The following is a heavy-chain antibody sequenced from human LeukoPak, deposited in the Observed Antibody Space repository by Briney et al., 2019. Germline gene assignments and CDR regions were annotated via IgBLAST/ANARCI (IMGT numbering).Heavy chain of an antibody. V-gene: IGHV1-46*01. CDR2: ISPTGGST. CDR1: GYTFTSYY. Sequence: ASVKVSCKASGYTFTSYYIHWVRQAPGQGLEWMGIISPTGGSTAYAQKFQGRVTLTRDTSASTVYMELSSLRSEDTAVYYCARTPPMTTATHFDYWGQGALVTVSS. D-gene: IGHD4-17*01. CDR3: ARTPPMTTATHFDY. J-gene: IGHJ4*02.